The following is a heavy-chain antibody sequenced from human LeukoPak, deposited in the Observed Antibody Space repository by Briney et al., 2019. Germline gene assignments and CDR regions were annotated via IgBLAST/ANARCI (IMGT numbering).Heavy chain of an antibody. J-gene: IGHJ5*02. CDR1: GYTFTGYY. Sequence: ASVKVSCKASGYTFTGYYMHWVRQAPGQGLEWMGWINPNSGGTNYAQKFQGRVTMTRDTSISTAYMELSRLRSDDTAVYYCARGYCSSTSCPNNWFDPWGQGTLVTVSS. CDR3: ARGYCSSTSCPNNWFDP. D-gene: IGHD2-2*01. V-gene: IGHV1-2*02. CDR2: INPNSGGT.